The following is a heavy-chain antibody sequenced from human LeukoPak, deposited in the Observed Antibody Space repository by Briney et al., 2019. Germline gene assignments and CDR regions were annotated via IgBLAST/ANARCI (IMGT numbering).Heavy chain of an antibody. CDR1: GGTFSSYA. J-gene: IGHJ4*02. Sequence: SVKVSCKASGGTFSSYAISWVRQAPGQGLEWMGGIIPIFGTANYAQKFQGRVTITADKSTSTASMELSSLGSEDTAVYYCARRLNSGYDAEYDYWRQGTLVTVSS. V-gene: IGHV1-69*06. CDR3: ARRLNSGYDAEYDY. D-gene: IGHD5-12*01. CDR2: IIPIFGTA.